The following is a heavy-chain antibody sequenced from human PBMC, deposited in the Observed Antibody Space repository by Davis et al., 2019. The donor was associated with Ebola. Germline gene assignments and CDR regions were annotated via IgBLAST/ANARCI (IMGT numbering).Heavy chain of an antibody. CDR2: INPSGGST. D-gene: IGHD3-22*01. V-gene: IGHV1-46*01. J-gene: IGHJ3*02. CDR3: ARLGNYYDSSGYVDAFDI. Sequence: ASVKVSCKASGSTFTSYYMHWVRQAPGQGLEWMGIINPSGGSTSYAQKFQGRVTMTRGTSTSTVYMELSSLRSEDTAVYYCARLGNYYDSSGYVDAFDIWGQGTMVTVSS. CDR1: GSTFTSYY.